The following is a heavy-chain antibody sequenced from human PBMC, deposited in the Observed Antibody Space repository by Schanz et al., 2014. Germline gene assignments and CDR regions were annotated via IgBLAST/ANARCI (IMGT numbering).Heavy chain of an antibody. CDR2: ISYDGSFK. D-gene: IGHD6-13*01. V-gene: IGHV3-33*08. J-gene: IGHJ4*02. CDR3: ARGLIAAAGGAFDY. CDR1: GFIFSNYG. Sequence: VQLVESGGGVVQPGRSLRLSCAASGFIFSNYGMHWVRQAPGKGLEWVAVISYDGSFKNYADSVRGRFTMSRDNSKNTLYLQMNSLRAGDAAVYYCARGLIAAAGGAFDYWGQGTLVAVSA.